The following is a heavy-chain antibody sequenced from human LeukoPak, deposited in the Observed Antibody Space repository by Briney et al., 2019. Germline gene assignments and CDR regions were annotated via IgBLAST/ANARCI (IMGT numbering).Heavy chain of an antibody. J-gene: IGHJ4*02. V-gene: IGHV4-39*07. Sequence: SETLSLTCTVSGGSISSSSYYWGWIRQPPGKGLEWIGSIYHSGSTYYNPSLKSRVTISVDTSKNQFSLKLSSVTAADTAVYYCARSARYFDNTGFDYWGQGTLVTVSS. D-gene: IGHD3-9*01. CDR1: GGSISSSSYY. CDR2: IYHSGST. CDR3: ARSARYFDNTGFDY.